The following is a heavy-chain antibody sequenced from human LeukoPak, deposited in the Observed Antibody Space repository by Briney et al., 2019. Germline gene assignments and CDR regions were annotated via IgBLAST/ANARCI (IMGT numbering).Heavy chain of an antibody. CDR3: ASGGSSGWSLDY. V-gene: IGHV4-39*01. D-gene: IGHD6-19*01. Sequence: PSETLSLTCTVSGVSISSSNSYWGWIRQPPGKELEWIGSIYYSGSTYYNPSLKSRVTISVDTSKNQFSLKLSSVTAADTAVYYCASGGSSGWSLDYWGQGTLVTVSS. CDR1: GVSISSSNSY. CDR2: IYYSGST. J-gene: IGHJ4*02.